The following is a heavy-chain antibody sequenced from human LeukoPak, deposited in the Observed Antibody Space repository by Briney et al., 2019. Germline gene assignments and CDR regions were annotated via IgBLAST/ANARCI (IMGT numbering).Heavy chain of an antibody. J-gene: IGHJ3*02. CDR3: AKDRGSGYYDIGMAGAFDI. V-gene: IGHV3-64*01. CDR2: ISSNGGST. CDR1: GFTFSSYA. D-gene: IGHD3-3*01. Sequence: GGSLRLSCAASGFTFSSYAMHWVRQAPGKGLEYVSAISSNGGSTYYANSVKGRFTISRDNSKNTLYLQMNSLRAEDTAVYYCAKDRGSGYYDIGMAGAFDIWGQGTMVTVSS.